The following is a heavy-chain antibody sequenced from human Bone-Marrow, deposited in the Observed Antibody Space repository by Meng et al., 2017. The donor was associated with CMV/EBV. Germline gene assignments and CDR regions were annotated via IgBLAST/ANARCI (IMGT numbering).Heavy chain of an antibody. D-gene: IGHD6-19*01. V-gene: IGHV3-30*02. CDR3: AKDTVADYYYYYGMDV. J-gene: IGHJ6*02. CDR1: GFTFSSYG. Sequence: GESLKISCAASGFTFSSYGMHWVRQAPGKGLEWVAFIRYDGSNKYYADSVKGRFTISRDNSKNTLYLQMNSLRAEDTAVYYCAKDTVADYYYYYGMDVCGQGTTVTVSS. CDR2: IRYDGSNK.